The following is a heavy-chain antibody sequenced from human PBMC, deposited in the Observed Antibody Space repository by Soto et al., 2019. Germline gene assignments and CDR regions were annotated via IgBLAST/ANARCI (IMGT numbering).Heavy chain of an antibody. CDR2: ISRSGSP. CDR3: ARRPYGYNVGYYYAMDV. CDR1: TESFSGYF. J-gene: IGHJ6*02. V-gene: IGHV4-34*01. Sequence: SETLSLTCAVNTESFSGYFWSWIRQPPGKGLEYIGEISRSGSPNYNPSLKSRVTISIDTSNNQYSLRLSSVTAADTAVYYCARRPYGYNVGYYYAMDVWGQGTTVTVSS. D-gene: IGHD5-12*01.